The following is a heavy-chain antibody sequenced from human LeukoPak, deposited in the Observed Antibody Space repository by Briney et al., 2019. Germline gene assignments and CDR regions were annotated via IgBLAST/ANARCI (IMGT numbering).Heavy chain of an antibody. J-gene: IGHJ4*02. V-gene: IGHV3-11*06. CDR3: ARADFDY. CDR1: GFTVSDYY. CDR2: IDRSGTYT. Sequence: GGSLRLSCAASGFTVSDYYMNWIRQAPGKGLEWISYIDRSGTYTAYADSVKGRFTISRDNAKNSLYLQMNSLRDEDTAVYYCARADFDYWGQGTLVTVSS.